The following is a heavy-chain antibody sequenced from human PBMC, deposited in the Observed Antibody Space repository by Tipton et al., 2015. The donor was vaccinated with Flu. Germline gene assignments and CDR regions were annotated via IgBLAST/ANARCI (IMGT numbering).Heavy chain of an antibody. D-gene: IGHD6-13*01. V-gene: IGHV6-1*01. J-gene: IGHJ3*02. Sequence: GLVKPSQTLSLTCAISGDSVSSNSAAWNWIRQSQSRGLEWLGRTYYRSKWYNDYAVSVKSRITINPDTSKNQFSLQLNSVTPEDTAVYYCARESYSSSWYSPGAGAFDIWGQGTMVTVSS. CDR1: GDSVSSNSAA. CDR2: TYYRSKWYN. CDR3: ARESYSSSWYSPGAGAFDI.